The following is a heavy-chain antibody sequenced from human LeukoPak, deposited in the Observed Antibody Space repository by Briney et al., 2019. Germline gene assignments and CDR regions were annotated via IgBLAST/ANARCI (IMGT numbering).Heavy chain of an antibody. CDR1: GGSISSYY. V-gene: IGHV4-59*01. J-gene: IGHJ4*02. CDR2: IYYSGST. CDR3: ARLAITMVRGVITDY. D-gene: IGHD3-10*01. Sequence: NPSETLSLTCTVSGGSISSYYWSWIRQPPGKGLEWIGYIYYSGSTNYNPSLKSRVTISVDTSKNQLSLKLSSVTAADTAVYYCARLAITMVRGVITDYWGQGTLVTVSS.